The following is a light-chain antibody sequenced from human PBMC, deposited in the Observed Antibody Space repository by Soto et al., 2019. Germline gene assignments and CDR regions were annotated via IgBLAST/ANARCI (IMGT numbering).Light chain of an antibody. Sequence: QSALTQPPSASGSPGQSVAISCTGTSSDIGGYTFVSWYQQHPGKAPKLMIYDVTKRPSGVPDRFSGSKSGNTATLIVSGLQAEDEADYYCSSHGGSNNPYVFGPGTKLTVL. CDR2: DVT. CDR3: SSHGGSNNPYV. CDR1: SSDIGGYTF. V-gene: IGLV2-8*01. J-gene: IGLJ1*01.